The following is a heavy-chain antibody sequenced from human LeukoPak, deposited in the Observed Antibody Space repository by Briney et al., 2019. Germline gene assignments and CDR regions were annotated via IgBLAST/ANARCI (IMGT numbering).Heavy chain of an antibody. Sequence: PGGSLRLSCAASGFTFSSYSMNWVRQAPGKGLEWVSSISSSSSYIYYADSVKGRFTISRDNAKNSLYLQMNSLRAEDTAVYYCARICSSTSCYAFSAFDIWGQGTMVTVSS. V-gene: IGHV3-21*01. CDR1: GFTFSSYS. J-gene: IGHJ3*02. CDR2: ISSSSSYI. D-gene: IGHD2-2*01. CDR3: ARICSSTSCYAFSAFDI.